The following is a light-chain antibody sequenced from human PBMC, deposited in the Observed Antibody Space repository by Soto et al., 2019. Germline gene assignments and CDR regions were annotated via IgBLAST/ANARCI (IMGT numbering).Light chain of an antibody. V-gene: IGKV3-20*01. J-gene: IGKJ1*01. CDR3: QQYRT. Sequence: EIVLTPSPATLSLTPGERATLSCRASQSVSSSYLAWYQQKPGQAPRLLIYGASSRATGIPDRFSGSGSGTDFTLTISRLEPEDFAVYYCQQYRTFGQGTKVDIK. CDR1: QSVSSSY. CDR2: GAS.